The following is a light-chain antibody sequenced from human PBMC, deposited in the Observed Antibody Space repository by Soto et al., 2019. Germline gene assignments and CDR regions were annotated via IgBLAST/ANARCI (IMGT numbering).Light chain of an antibody. CDR3: NSYTSNNTYV. J-gene: IGLJ1*01. CDR1: STDIGTYSR. Sequence: QSVLTQPASVSGSPGQSITISCTGTSTDIGTYSRVSWYLQYPGKAPKLMIYDVTKRPSGVSNRFSGSRSGSTASLTISGLQAEDEANYYCNSYTSNNTYVFGTGTKLTVL. V-gene: IGLV2-14*02. CDR2: DVT.